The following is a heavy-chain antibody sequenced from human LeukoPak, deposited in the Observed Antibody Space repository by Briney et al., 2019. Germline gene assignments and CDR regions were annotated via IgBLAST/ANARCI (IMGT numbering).Heavy chain of an antibody. D-gene: IGHD3-10*01. CDR3: AKDRGVGVSNWFDP. V-gene: IGHV3-23*01. J-gene: IGHJ5*02. Sequence: GGSLRLSCAASGFTFSNFAMSWVRQAPGKGLQWVSGLSPGGRSTFYTDSVKGRFTISRDNSKNTLYLQMNSLRADDTAVYYCAKDRGVGVSNWFDPWGQGTLVTVSS. CDR2: LSPGGRST. CDR1: GFTFSNFA.